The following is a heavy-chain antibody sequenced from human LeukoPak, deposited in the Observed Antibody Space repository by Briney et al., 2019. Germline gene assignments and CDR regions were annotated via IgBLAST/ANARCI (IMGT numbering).Heavy chain of an antibody. J-gene: IGHJ4*02. V-gene: IGHV1-8*02. Sequence: ASVKVSCKASGYTFTGYYMHWVRQATGQGLEWMGWMNPNSGNTGYAQKFQGRVTMTRNTSISTAYMELSSLRSEDTAVYYCARGRSRWEPALGYWGQGTLVTVSS. CDR3: ARGRSRWEPALGY. D-gene: IGHD1-26*01. CDR2: MNPNSGNT. CDR1: GYTFTGYY.